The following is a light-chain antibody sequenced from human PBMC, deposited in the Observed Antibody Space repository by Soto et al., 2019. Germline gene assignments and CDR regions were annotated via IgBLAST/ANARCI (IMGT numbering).Light chain of an antibody. CDR1: QSIRTY. CDR3: QQSYRKPIT. Sequence: DLQLTQSPSRLSASVGDRFAITCLASQSIRTYLNWYQKKPGKAPKVLIHAASNLQSGVPPRFSGSGSGTDFTLTISSLQPEDVATYFCQQSYRKPITFGHGTRLEIK. CDR2: AAS. V-gene: IGKV1-39*01. J-gene: IGKJ5*01.